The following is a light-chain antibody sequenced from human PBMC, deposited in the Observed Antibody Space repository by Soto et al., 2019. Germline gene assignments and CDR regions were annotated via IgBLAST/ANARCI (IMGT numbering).Light chain of an antibody. CDR3: QQYNSYSVT. CDR1: QSISSS. V-gene: IGKV1-5*01. CDR2: AAS. J-gene: IGKJ1*01. Sequence: DIQMTQSPSSLSASVGDRVIITCLASQSISSSLNWYQQKPGKAPKLLIYAASSLQSGVPSRFSGSGSGTEFTLTISSLQPDDFATYYCQQYNSYSVTFGQGTKVDIK.